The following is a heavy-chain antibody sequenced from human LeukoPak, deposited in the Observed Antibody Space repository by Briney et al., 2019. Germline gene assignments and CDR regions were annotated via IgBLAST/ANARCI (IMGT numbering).Heavy chain of an antibody. V-gene: IGHV3-49*04. CDR1: GFTFGDYA. D-gene: IGHD3-22*01. CDR2: IRSKAYGGTT. J-gene: IGHJ4*02. CDR3: TRDQGVYYYDSSGYLY. Sequence: GGSLRLSCTASGFTFGDYAMSWVRQAPGKGLEWVGFIRSKAYGGTTEYAASVKGRFTISRDDSKSIAYLQMNSLKTEGTAVYYCTRDQGVYYYDSSGYLYWGQGTLVTVSS.